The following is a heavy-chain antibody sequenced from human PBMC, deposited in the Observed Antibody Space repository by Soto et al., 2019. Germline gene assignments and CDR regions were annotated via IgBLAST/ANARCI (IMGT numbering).Heavy chain of an antibody. V-gene: IGHV1-2*02. J-gene: IGHJ3*02. Sequence: GASVKFSCKASGYTFTGYYMHWVRQAPGQGLEWMGWINPNSGGTNYAQKFQGRVTMTRDTSISTAYMELSRLRSDDTAVYYCARTLTYDFWSGSSGAFDIWGQGTMVTVSS. CDR1: GYTFTGYY. CDR3: ARTLTYDFWSGSSGAFDI. D-gene: IGHD3-3*01. CDR2: INPNSGGT.